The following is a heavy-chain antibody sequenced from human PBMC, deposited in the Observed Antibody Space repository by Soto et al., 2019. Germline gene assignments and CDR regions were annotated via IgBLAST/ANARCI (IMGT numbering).Heavy chain of an antibody. V-gene: IGHV3-48*01. CDR3: ARVPSSGWPYFLDC. CDR2: IGSSSGTM. Sequence: PGGSLRLSCAASGFSLSNYVMNWVRQAPGKGLEWISSIGSSSGTMFHADSVKGRFTISTDSAKNSLYLQMNSLRADDTAIYYCARVPSSGWPYFLDCWGLGTLVTFSS. J-gene: IGHJ4*02. CDR1: GFSLSNYV. D-gene: IGHD6-19*01.